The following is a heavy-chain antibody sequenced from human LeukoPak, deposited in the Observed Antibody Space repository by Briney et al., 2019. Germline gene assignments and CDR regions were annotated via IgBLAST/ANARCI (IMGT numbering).Heavy chain of an antibody. CDR1: GYTFTSYW. CDR2: IYPGDSDT. D-gene: IGHD6-6*01. J-gene: IGHJ5*02. V-gene: IGHV5-51*01. Sequence: PGESLKISCEGSGYTFTSYWIAWVRQMPGKGLEWMGIIYPGDSDTRYSPSFQGQVTISADKSISTAYLQWSSLTASDTAMYYCARQGQLVRWFDPWGQGTLVTVSS. CDR3: ARQGQLVRWFDP.